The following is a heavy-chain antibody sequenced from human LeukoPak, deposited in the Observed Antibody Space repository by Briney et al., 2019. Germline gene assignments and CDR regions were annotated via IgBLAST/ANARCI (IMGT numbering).Heavy chain of an antibody. D-gene: IGHD4-17*01. CDR1: GYTFTGYY. CDR3: AREYDYGDLYFDY. V-gene: IGHV1-2*06. CDR2: INPNSGGT. J-gene: IGHJ4*02. Sequence: GASVKVSCKASGYTFTGYYMHWVRQAPGQGLEWMGRINPNSGGTNYAQKFQGRVTMTRDTSISTAYMELSRLRSDDTAVYYCAREYDYGDLYFDYWGQGTLVTVSS.